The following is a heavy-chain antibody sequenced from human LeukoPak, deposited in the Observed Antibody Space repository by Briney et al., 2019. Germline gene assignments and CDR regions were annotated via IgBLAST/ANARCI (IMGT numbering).Heavy chain of an antibody. V-gene: IGHV4-39*07. Sequence: PSETLSLTCTVSGGSISSSSYYWGWIRQPPGKGLEWVGSIYYSGSTYYNPSLKSRVTISVDTSKNQFSLKLSSVTAADTAVYYCARDVVMAVRGVTRYYFDYWGQGTLVTVSS. CDR1: GGSISSSSYY. D-gene: IGHD3-10*01. CDR2: IYYSGST. CDR3: ARDVVMAVRGVTRYYFDY. J-gene: IGHJ4*02.